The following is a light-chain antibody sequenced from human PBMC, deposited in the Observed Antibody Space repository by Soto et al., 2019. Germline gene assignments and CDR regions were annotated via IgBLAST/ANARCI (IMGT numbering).Light chain of an antibody. CDR1: QSVSSN. V-gene: IGKV3-15*01. CDR2: GAY. J-gene: IGKJ5*01. CDR3: QPYNNWPPTS. Sequence: EIVMTQSPATLSVSPGERCTLSCMASQSVSSNLAWYQQKPGQAPRLLIYGAYTRATGITARFSGSGSGTEFTLTISSLQSEDFAVYYCQPYNNWPPTSFGQGP.